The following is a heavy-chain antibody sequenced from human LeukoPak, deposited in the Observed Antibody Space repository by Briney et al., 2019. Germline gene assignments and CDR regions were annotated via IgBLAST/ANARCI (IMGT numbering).Heavy chain of an antibody. Sequence: ASVKVSCKASGFTFTSSAMQWVRQARGQRLEWIGWIVVGSGNTNYAQKFQERVTITRDMSTSTAYMELSSLRSEDTAVYYCAAYGSGSYYNDDYWGQGTLVTVSS. V-gene: IGHV1-58*02. D-gene: IGHD3-10*01. CDR1: GFTFTSSA. CDR3: AAYGSGSYYNDDY. J-gene: IGHJ4*02. CDR2: IVVGSGNT.